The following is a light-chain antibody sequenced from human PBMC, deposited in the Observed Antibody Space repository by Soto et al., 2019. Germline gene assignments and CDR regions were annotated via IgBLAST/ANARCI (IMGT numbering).Light chain of an antibody. CDR3: GSYTDTNTRV. CDR1: SSDIGTYNY. CDR2: EVT. V-gene: IGLV2-14*01. Sequence: QSALTQPASVSGSPGQSITISCAGSSSDIGTYNYVSWYQHHPGKAPKLIIYEVTNRPIGVSNRFSGSKSGNTASLTISGLQADDEADYYCGSYTDTNTRVFGGGTKLTVL. J-gene: IGLJ3*02.